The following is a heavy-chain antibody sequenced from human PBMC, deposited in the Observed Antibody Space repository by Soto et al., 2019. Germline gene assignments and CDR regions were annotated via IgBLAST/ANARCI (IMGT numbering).Heavy chain of an antibody. V-gene: IGHV4-31*03. CDR3: ARGGTRAYFHH. D-gene: IGHD1-1*01. CDR1: GGSISSGGYY. CDR2: IYDSGST. J-gene: IGHJ1*01. Sequence: PSETLSLTCTVSGGSISSGGYYWSWIRQHPGKGLEWIGSIYDSGSTYYNPSLKSRVTISVDASKNQLSLKLASVTAADTAMYYCARGGTRAYFHHWGQGTLVTVS.